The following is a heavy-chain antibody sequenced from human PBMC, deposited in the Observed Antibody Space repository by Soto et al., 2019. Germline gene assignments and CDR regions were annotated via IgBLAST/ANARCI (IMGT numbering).Heavy chain of an antibody. D-gene: IGHD2-21*02. V-gene: IGHV4-39*01. J-gene: IGHJ4*02. Sequence: SETLSLTCTVSGDSISSNNYYWGWIRQPPGKGLEWIGSMYHSGNTYHNPSLKSRVTISVDTSKNQLSLNLRSVTAADTAVYYCAKGSRADCYSDSDYWGQGTLVTVSS. CDR3: AKGSRADCYSDSDY. CDR2: MYHSGNT. CDR1: GDSISSNNYY.